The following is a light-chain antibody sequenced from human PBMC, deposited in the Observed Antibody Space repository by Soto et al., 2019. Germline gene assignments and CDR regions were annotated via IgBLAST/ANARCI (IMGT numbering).Light chain of an antibody. J-gene: IGKJ3*01. Sequence: EIVLTQSPATLSLSPGERATLSCRASQSVSSYLAWYQQKPGQARRLLIYDASNRATGIPARFSGSGSGTDFTLTISSLEPEDFAFYYCQQRFNWPLTFGPGTKVDIK. CDR2: DAS. CDR3: QQRFNWPLT. CDR1: QSVSSY. V-gene: IGKV3-11*01.